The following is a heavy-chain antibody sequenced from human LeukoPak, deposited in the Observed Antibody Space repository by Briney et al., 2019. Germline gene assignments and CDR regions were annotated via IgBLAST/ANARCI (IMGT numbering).Heavy chain of an antibody. D-gene: IGHD5-24*01. CDR3: ARDPRDGYNCPFDY. CDR1: GYTFTDYF. V-gene: IGHV1-2*02. CDR2: VDPNSGGT. Sequence: GASVKVSCKASGYTFTDYFIHWVRRAPGQGLEWMGWVDPNSGGTNSAQKFQGRVTMTRDTSISTAYMELSRLTSDDTAVYYCARDPRDGYNCPFDYWGQGTLVTVSS. J-gene: IGHJ4*02.